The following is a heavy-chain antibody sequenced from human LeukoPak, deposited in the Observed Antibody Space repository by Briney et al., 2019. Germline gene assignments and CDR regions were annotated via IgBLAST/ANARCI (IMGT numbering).Heavy chain of an antibody. D-gene: IGHD3-10*02. CDR1: GFTFSTYA. CDR3: AKDHSDNTTWYVGSH. Sequence: PGGSLRLSCAASGFTFSTYAMSWVRHAPGKGLECVSSISGSGYSTYYADSVKGRFTISRDNSKSTLYLQMSSLRAEDTAVYYCAKDHSDNTTWYVGSHWGQGTLVTVSS. J-gene: IGHJ4*02. CDR2: ISGSGYST. V-gene: IGHV3-23*01.